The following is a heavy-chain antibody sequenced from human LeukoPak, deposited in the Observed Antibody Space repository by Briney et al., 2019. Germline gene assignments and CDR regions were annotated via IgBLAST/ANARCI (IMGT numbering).Heavy chain of an antibody. Sequence: GGSLRLSCTASGFSFGDSTMTWVRQAPGKGLEWASFIRSKAYGGTTEYAASVKGRFTISRDDSKSIAYLQMNSLKTEDTAMYYCTLYNYYGSGTYSYWGQGTLVTVSS. CDR1: GFSFGDST. V-gene: IGHV3-49*04. CDR2: IRSKAYGGTT. D-gene: IGHD3-10*01. J-gene: IGHJ4*02. CDR3: TLYNYYGSGTYSY.